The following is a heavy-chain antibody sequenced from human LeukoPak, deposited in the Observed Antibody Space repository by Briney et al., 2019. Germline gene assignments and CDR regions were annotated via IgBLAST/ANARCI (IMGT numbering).Heavy chain of an antibody. Sequence: PSETLSLTCTVSGYSLSSGFFCDWIRQSPGKGLEWIGSFSHRGGSYHNPSLKSRVTISVDTSKNQFSLKLLSVTAADTAVYYCARAQDLSDSSGPNYLDFWGQGILVTVSS. CDR1: GYSLSSGFF. CDR3: ARAQDLSDSSGPNYLDF. V-gene: IGHV4-38-2*02. CDR2: FSHRGGS. D-gene: IGHD3-22*01. J-gene: IGHJ4*02.